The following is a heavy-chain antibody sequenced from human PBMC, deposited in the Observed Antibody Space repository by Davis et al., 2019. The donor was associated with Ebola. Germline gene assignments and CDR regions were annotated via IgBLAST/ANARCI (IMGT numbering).Heavy chain of an antibody. J-gene: IGHJ6*02. CDR2: INAGNGNT. V-gene: IGHV1-3*01. CDR1: GYTFTSYA. CDR3: ARGHGSSWQYYYYYYGMDV. Sequence: AASVKVSCKASGYTFTSYAMHWVRQAPGQRLEWMGWINAGNGNTKYSQKLQGRVTMTTDTSTSTAYMELRSLRSDDTAVYYCARGHGSSWQYYYYYYGMDVWGQGTTVTVSS. D-gene: IGHD6-13*01.